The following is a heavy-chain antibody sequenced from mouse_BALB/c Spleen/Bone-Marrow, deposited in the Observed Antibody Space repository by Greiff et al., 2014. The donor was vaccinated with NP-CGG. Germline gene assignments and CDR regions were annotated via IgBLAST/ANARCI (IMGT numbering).Heavy chain of an antibody. CDR1: GYTFTRYY. D-gene: IGHD1-1*01. CDR3: TRSNYGYWYFDV. V-gene: IGHV1S81*02. J-gene: IGHJ1*01. Sequence: VQLQQSGAELVKPGASVKLSCKASGYTFTRYYMYWVKQRPGQGLEWIGEINPTNGGTNFNEKFKSKATLTVDKSSSTAYMQLSSLTSEDPAVYYCTRSNYGYWYFDVWGAGTTVTVSS. CDR2: INPTNGGT.